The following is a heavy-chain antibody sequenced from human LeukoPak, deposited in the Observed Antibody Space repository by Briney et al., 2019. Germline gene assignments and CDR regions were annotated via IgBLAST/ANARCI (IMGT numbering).Heavy chain of an antibody. D-gene: IGHD2-15*01. Sequence: ASVKVSCKASGYTFTGYYMHWVRQAPGQGLEWMGRINPNSGGTNYAQKFQGRVTMTRDTSISTAYMELSRLRSDDTAVYYCARARNYCSGGSCYYFDYWGQGTLVTVSS. V-gene: IGHV1-2*06. CDR2: INPNSGGT. CDR3: ARARNYCSGGSCYYFDY. J-gene: IGHJ4*02. CDR1: GYTFTGYY.